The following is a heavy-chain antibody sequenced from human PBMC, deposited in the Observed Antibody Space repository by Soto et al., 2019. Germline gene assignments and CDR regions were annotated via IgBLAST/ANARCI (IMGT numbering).Heavy chain of an antibody. CDR1: GGSISSYY. CDR2: IYYSGST. D-gene: IGHD6-13*01. CDR3: ARQENPTGYSSSWYGNWFDP. J-gene: IGHJ5*02. Sequence: PSETLSLTCTVSGGSISSYYWSWIRQSPGKGLEWIGYIYYSGSTNYNPSLKSRVTISEDTSKNQFSLKLSSVTAAGTAVYYCARQENPTGYSSSWYGNWFDPWGQGTLVTVSS. V-gene: IGHV4-59*08.